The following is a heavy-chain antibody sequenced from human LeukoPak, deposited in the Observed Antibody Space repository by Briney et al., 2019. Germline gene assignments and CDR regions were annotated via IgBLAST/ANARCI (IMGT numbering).Heavy chain of an antibody. CDR3: ARQSYYYDSSGYYHDY. D-gene: IGHD3-22*01. Sequence: GGSLRLSCAASQFTFSTSWMHWVRQAPGKGLVWVSRINSEGTSTSYADSVKGRFTISRDNARNTLYLQVSSLRAEDTSVYYCARQSYYYDSSGYYHDYWGQGTLVTVSS. CDR1: QFTFSTSW. CDR2: INSEGTST. V-gene: IGHV3-74*01. J-gene: IGHJ4*02.